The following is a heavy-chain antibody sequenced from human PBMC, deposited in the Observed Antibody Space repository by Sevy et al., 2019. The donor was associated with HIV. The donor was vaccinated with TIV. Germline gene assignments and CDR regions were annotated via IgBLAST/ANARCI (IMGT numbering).Heavy chain of an antibody. J-gene: IGHJ6*02. Sequence: GGSLRLSCRASGFNFGDYPMSWFRQAPGKGLEWVSSISSSSSYIYYADSVKGRFTISRDNAKNSLYLQMNSLRAEDTAVYYCARDHYDFWSGYYPYYYYYGMDVWGQGTTVTVSS. CDR1: GFNFGDYP. CDR2: ISSSSSYI. D-gene: IGHD3-3*01. V-gene: IGHV3-21*01. CDR3: ARDHYDFWSGYYPYYYYYGMDV.